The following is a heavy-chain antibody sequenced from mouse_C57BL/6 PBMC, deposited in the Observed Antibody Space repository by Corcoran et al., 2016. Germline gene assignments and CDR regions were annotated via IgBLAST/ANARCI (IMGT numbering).Heavy chain of an antibody. V-gene: IGHV3-6*01. D-gene: IGHD1-1*01. J-gene: IGHJ2*01. Sequence: DVQLQESGPGFVKPSQSLSLTCSVTGYSITSGYYWNWIRQFPGNKLEWMGYISYDGSNNYNPSLKNRISITRDTSKNQFFLKLNSVTTEDTATYYCACYGSSFDYWGQGTTLTVSS. CDR1: GYSITSGYY. CDR3: ACYGSSFDY. CDR2: ISYDGSN.